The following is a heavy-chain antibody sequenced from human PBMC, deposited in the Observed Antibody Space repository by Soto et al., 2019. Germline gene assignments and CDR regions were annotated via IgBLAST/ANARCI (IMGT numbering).Heavy chain of an antibody. D-gene: IGHD5-18*01. CDR3: ARVYDYSYVRRAFDY. V-gene: IGHV1-46*01. J-gene: IGHJ4*02. Sequence: QVQLVQSGAEVKKPGASVKVSCKASGYTFTSYYMHWVRQAPGQGLEWMGIINPSGGSTSYAEKFQGRVTMTRATSTSTVSMELSSMRSEDTAVYYCARVYDYSYVRRAFDYWGQGTLVTVSS. CDR2: INPSGGST. CDR1: GYTFTSYY.